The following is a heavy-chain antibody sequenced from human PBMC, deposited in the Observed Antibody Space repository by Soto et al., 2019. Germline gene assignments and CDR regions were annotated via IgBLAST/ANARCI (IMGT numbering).Heavy chain of an antibody. Sequence: GASVKVSCKASGGTFSSYAISWVRQAPGQGLEWMGGIIPIFGTANYAQKFQGRVTITADESTSTAYMELSSLRSEDTAVYYCAREPNFSNYDILTGHHPGGMDVWGQGTTVTVSS. CDR2: IIPIFGTA. D-gene: IGHD3-9*01. CDR3: AREPNFSNYDILTGHHPGGMDV. V-gene: IGHV1-69*13. J-gene: IGHJ6*02. CDR1: GGTFSSYA.